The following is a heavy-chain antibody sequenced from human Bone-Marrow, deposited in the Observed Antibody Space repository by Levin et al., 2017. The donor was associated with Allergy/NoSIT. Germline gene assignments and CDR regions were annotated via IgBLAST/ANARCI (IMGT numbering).Heavy chain of an antibody. CDR3: ARDQADGLGTYCVSFDP. Sequence: ASVKVSCKASGDTFNNYPFSWLRQTPGQGLEWMGGIVPLFGTTYYAQNFQGRLTITADESTSTAYMELSGLRSEDTAVYYCARDQADGLGTYCVSFDPRGQGTLVTVSS. V-gene: IGHV1-69*13. CDR2: IVPLFGTT. D-gene: IGHD3-10*01. CDR1: GDTFNNYP. J-gene: IGHJ5*02.